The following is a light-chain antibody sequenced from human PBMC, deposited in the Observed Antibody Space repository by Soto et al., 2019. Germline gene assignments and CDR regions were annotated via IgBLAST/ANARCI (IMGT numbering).Light chain of an antibody. J-gene: IGKJ1*01. CDR2: DAS. CDR3: RQRRSWPLT. CDR1: QSISSSY. Sequence: EIVLTQSPGTLSLSPGERATLSCRSSQSISSSYLAWYQQRPGQAPRLLIYDASSRATGIPARFSGSGSGTDFTLTTNSLEPEDFAVYYCRQRRSWPLTFGQGTKVDIK. V-gene: IGKV3D-20*02.